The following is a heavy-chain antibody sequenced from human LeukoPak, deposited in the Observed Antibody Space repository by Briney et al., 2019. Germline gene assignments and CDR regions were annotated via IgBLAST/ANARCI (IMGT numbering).Heavy chain of an antibody. J-gene: IGHJ4*02. D-gene: IGHD3-10*01. V-gene: IGHV1-2*04. Sequence: ASVKVSCKASGYTFTGYYMHWVRQAPGQGLEWMGWINPNSGGTNYAQKFQGWVTMTRDTSISTAYMELSSLRSEDTAVYYCARGRLLPTYYYGSGTPYYFDYWGQGTLVTVSS. CDR2: INPNSGGT. CDR3: ARGRLLPTYYYGSGTPYYFDY. CDR1: GYTFTGYY.